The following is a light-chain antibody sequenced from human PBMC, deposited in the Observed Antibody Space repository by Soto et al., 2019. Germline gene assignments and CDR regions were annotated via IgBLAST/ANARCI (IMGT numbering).Light chain of an antibody. CDR1: QSVSSSY. CDR3: QQYGSSPNT. J-gene: IGKJ2*01. CDR2: GAS. Sequence: EIVLTQSPGTLSLSPGERATLSCRARQSVSSSYLAWYQQKPGQAPRLLIYGASSRATGIPDRFSGSGSGTDFTLTISRLEPEDFAVYYCQQYGSSPNTFGQGTKLEIE. V-gene: IGKV3-20*01.